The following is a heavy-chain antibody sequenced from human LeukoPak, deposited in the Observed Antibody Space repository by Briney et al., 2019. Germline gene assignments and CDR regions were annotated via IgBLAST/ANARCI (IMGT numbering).Heavy chain of an antibody. Sequence: SETLSLTCTVSGGSISSSSYYWGWIRQPPGKGLEWIGSIYYSGSTYYNPSLKSRVTISVDTSKNQFSLKLSSVTAADTAVYYCASTVVTREDAFDIWGQGTMVTVSS. CDR3: ASTVVTREDAFDI. V-gene: IGHV4-39*07. J-gene: IGHJ3*02. D-gene: IGHD4-23*01. CDR2: IYYSGST. CDR1: GGSISSSSYY.